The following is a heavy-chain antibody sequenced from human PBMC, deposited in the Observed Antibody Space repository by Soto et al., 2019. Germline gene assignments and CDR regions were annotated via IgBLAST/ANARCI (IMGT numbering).Heavy chain of an antibody. D-gene: IGHD3-3*01. V-gene: IGHV1-18*01. Sequence: ASVKVSCKASGYTFTSYGISWVRQAPGQGLEWMGWISAYNGNTNYAQKLQGRVTMTTDTSTSTAYMELRSLRSDDTAVYYCAGCSTYYDFWSGYYPYYYYYMDVWGKGTTVTVSS. CDR2: ISAYNGNT. CDR3: AGCSTYYDFWSGYYPYYYYYMDV. J-gene: IGHJ6*03. CDR1: GYTFTSYG.